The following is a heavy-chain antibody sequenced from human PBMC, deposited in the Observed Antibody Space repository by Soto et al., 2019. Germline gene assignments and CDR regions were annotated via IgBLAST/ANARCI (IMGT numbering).Heavy chain of an antibody. CDR1: GFTVSSNY. CDR2: IYSGGST. D-gene: IGHD2-15*01. V-gene: IGHV3-53*01. CDR3: ARDGEDYGYCSGGSCYSGMDV. Sequence: EVQLVESGGGLIQPGGSLRLSCAASGFTVSSNYMSWVRQAPGKGLEWVSVIYSGGSTYYADSVKGRFTISRDNSKNPRYLQMNSLGAEDTAVYYCARDGEDYGYCSGGSCYSGMDVWGQGTTVTVSS. J-gene: IGHJ6*02.